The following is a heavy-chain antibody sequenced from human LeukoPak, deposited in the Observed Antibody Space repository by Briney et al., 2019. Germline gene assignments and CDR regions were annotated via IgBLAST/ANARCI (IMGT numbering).Heavy chain of an antibody. CDR1: GFTFSSYA. J-gene: IGHJ5*02. Sequence: PGGPLRPSCAASGFTFSSYAMSWVRQAPGKGLEWVSAISGSGGSTYYADSVKGRFTISRDNSKNTLYPQMNSLRAEDTAVYYCAKKAYCGGDCDRPNFNWFDPWGQGTLVTVSS. CDR2: ISGSGGST. D-gene: IGHD2-21*02. V-gene: IGHV3-23*01. CDR3: AKKAYCGGDCDRPNFNWFDP.